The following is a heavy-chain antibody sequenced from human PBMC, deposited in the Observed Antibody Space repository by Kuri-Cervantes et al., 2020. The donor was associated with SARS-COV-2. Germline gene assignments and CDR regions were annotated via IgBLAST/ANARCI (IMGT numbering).Heavy chain of an antibody. CDR3: ASLSITIFGVVTTGYGMDV. J-gene: IGHJ6*02. CDR2: LWYDGSNK. CDR1: GFTFSSYG. D-gene: IGHD3-3*01. V-gene: IGHV3-33*08. Sequence: GESLKISCAASGFTFSSYGMHWVRQAPGKGLEWVAVLWYDGSNKYYADSVKGRFTTSRDNSKNTLYLQMNSLRAEDTAVYYCASLSITIFGVVTTGYGMDVWGQGTTVTVSS.